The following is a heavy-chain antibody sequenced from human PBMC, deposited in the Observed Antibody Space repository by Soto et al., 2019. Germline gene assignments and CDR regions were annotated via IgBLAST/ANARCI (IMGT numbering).Heavy chain of an antibody. V-gene: IGHV1-18*01. Sequence: QVHLVQSGAEVKKPGASVKVSCKASGYTFTSYGITGVRQAPGQGLEWMGSISAHNGNTDYAQKLKGRVIVTRDTSTSTAYMELRGLRSEDTAVYYCARGRYGDYWGQGALVTVSS. CDR3: ARGRYGDY. CDR2: ISAHNGNT. D-gene: IGHD1-1*01. CDR1: GYTFTSYG. J-gene: IGHJ4*02.